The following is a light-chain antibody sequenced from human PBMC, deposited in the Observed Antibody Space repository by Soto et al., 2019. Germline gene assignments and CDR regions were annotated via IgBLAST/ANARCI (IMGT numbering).Light chain of an antibody. CDR3: HQYGSSPWT. J-gene: IGKJ1*01. V-gene: IGKV3-20*01. CDR2: GGF. CDR1: QTVIKSY. Sequence: EIVLTQSPATLSLSPGERATLSCRASQTVIKSYLAWYQQKRGQAPRLLYYGGFSRATGIPDRFSGSGSGTDFNLTIIRLEHEDFAVYYCHQYGSSPWTFGQGTRVDIK.